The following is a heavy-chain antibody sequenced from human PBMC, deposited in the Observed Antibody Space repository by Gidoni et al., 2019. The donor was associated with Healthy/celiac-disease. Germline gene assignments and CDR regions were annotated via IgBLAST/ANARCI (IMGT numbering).Heavy chain of an antibody. V-gene: IGHV3-33*01. D-gene: IGHD3-10*01. CDR3: ARRGSMVSEWFDP. Sequence: QVQLVESGGGVVQPGRSLRLSCAASGFTFRSYGMHWVRQAPGKGLEWVAVIWYDGINKYYADSVKGRFTISRDNSKNTLYLQMNSLRAEDTAVYYCARRGSMVSEWFDPWGQGTLVTVSS. J-gene: IGHJ5*02. CDR1: GFTFRSYG. CDR2: IWYDGINK.